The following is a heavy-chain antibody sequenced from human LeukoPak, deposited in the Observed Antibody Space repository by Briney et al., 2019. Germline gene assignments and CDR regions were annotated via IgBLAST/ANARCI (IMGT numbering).Heavy chain of an antibody. J-gene: IGHJ4*02. CDR2: IYYSGST. Sequence: SETLSLTCTVSGGSISRSSYYWGWIRQPPGKGLEWIGSIYYSGSTYYNPSLKSRITISVDTSKNQFSPKLSSVTAADTAVYYCAAQYYYDSSGYYLGYWGQGTLVTVSS. V-gene: IGHV4-39*07. CDR1: GGSISRSSYY. CDR3: AAQYYYDSSGYYLGY. D-gene: IGHD3-22*01.